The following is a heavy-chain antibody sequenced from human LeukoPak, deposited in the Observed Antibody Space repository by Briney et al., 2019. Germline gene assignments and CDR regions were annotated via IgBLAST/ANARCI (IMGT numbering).Heavy chain of an antibody. V-gene: IGHV1-46*01. Sequence: ASVKVSCKASGYTFTSYYMHWVRQAPGQGLEWMGIINPSGGSTSYAQKFQGRVTMTRDTSISTAYMELSRLRSDDTAVYYCARDYDILTGYYNLGWFDPWGQGTLVTVSS. CDR3: ARDYDILTGYYNLGWFDP. J-gene: IGHJ5*02. D-gene: IGHD3-9*01. CDR2: INPSGGST. CDR1: GYTFTSYY.